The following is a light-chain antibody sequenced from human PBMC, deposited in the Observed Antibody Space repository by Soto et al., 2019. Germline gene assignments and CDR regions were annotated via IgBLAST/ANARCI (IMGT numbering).Light chain of an antibody. J-gene: IGLJ2*01. CDR3: AAWDDSLSALV. CDR1: SSNIGSNY. Sequence: QSVLTQPPSASGTPGQRVTIACSGSSSNIGSNYVYWYQQLPGTAPKLLIYRNNQRPSGVPDRFSCSKSGTSASLAISGLRSEDEAHYYCAAWDDSLSALVFGGGTKLTVL. V-gene: IGLV1-47*01. CDR2: RNN.